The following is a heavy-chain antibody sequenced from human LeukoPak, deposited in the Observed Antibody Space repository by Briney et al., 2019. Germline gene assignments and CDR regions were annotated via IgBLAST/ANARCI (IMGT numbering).Heavy chain of an antibody. CDR2: ISGSGGST. D-gene: IGHD3-22*01. CDR3: AKSSYYDASGYYREYYFDS. CDR1: GFAFNIYA. J-gene: IGHJ4*02. V-gene: IGHV3-23*01. Sequence: LAGGSLRLSCAASGFAFNIYAMSWVRQAPGKGLEWVSSISGSGGSTYHADSVKGRVTISRENSKNTLYLQMNSLRAEDTAVYYCAKSSYYDASGYYREYYFDSWGQGTLVTVSS.